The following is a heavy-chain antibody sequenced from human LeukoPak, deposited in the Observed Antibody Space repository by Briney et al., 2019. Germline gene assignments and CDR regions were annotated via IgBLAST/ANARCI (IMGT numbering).Heavy chain of an antibody. V-gene: IGHV3-23*01. CDR1: GFTFSNYA. Sequence: GASLRLSCAASGFTFSNYAMSWVRQAPGKGLEWVSAITGSDGNTYYADPVKGRFTISRDNSKNTLYLQMNSLRAEDTAVYFCAQWGDFDVLTGYYVPDFWGQGTLLTVSS. CDR2: ITGSDGNT. CDR3: AQWGDFDVLTGYYVPDF. D-gene: IGHD3-9*01. J-gene: IGHJ4*02.